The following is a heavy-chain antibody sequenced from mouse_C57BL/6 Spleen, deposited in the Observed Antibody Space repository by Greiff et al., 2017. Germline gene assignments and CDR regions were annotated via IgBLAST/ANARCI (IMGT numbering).Heavy chain of an antibody. D-gene: IGHD1-1*01. CDR3: ARAPYYYGSRGDFDY. CDR1: GYTFTSYW. CDR2: IDPSDSYT. Sequence: VKLQQPGAELVMPGASVKLSCKASGYTFTSYWMHWVKQRPGQGLEWIGEIDPSDSYTNYNQKFKGKSTLTVDKSSSTAYMQLSSLTSEDSAVYYCARAPYYYGSRGDFDYWGQGTTLTVSS. V-gene: IGHV1-69*01. J-gene: IGHJ2*01.